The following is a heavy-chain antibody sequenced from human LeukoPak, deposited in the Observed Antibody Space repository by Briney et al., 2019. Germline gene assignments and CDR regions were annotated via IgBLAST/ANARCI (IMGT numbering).Heavy chain of an antibody. CDR1: GFTFNAYY. CDR2: INIGGTNT. CDR3: ATDVAGFDT. J-gene: IGHJ5*02. Sequence: GGSLRLSCAASGFTFNAYYMSWIRQAPGKGLEWLSYINIGGTNTHYADSVKGRFTISRDNAKESLYLEMNNLRAEDTAVYFCATDVAGFDTWGQGVLVTVSS. V-gene: IGHV3-11*01.